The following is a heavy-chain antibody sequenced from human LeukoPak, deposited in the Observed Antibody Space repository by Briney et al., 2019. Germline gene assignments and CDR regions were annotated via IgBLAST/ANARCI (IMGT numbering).Heavy chain of an antibody. CDR2: ISTSGVIT. CDR3: APRGAARNFDY. CDR1: GFTFNSYA. D-gene: IGHD6-6*01. Sequence: GGSLRLSCAASGFTFNSYAMSWVRQAPGKGLEWVSAISTSGVITVYADSVRGRFTISRDNSKNTLYLQMNSLRAEDTAVYYCAPRGAARNFDYWGQGTLVTVSS. V-gene: IGHV3-23*01. J-gene: IGHJ4*02.